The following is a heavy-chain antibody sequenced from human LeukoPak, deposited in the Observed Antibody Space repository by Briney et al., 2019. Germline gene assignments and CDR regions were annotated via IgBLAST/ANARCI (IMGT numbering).Heavy chain of an antibody. CDR1: GFTFSSCS. Sequence: PGGSLRLSCAASGFTFSSCSMNWVRQAPGKGLEWVSFISSSSSYIYYADSVKGRFTISRDNAKNTLYLQMNSLRAEDTAVYYCAREAYYYDRELHDAFDIWGQGTMVTVSS. J-gene: IGHJ3*02. V-gene: IGHV3-21*01. D-gene: IGHD3-22*01. CDR3: AREAYYYDRELHDAFDI. CDR2: ISSSSSYI.